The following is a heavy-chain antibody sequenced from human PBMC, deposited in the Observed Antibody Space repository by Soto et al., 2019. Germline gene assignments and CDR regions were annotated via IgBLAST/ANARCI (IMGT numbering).Heavy chain of an antibody. J-gene: IGHJ4*02. D-gene: IGHD6-19*01. CDR1: SDSINSYY. CDR3: ARAVGDPLYYLDY. CDR2: TDYSGNT. Sequence: QVQLQESGPGLVRPSETLSLTCTVSSDSINSYYWILIRQSPGKGLEWIGYTDYSGNTNYNPSLKSRVTISGDTSKNQFSLRLSSVTAADTAVYYCARAVGDPLYYLDYWGQGPLVTVSS. V-gene: IGHV4-59*08.